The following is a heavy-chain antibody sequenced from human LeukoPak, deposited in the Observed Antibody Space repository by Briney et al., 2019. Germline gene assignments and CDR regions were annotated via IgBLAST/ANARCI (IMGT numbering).Heavy chain of an antibody. CDR1: GFTFSTYA. CDR3: AKDRGFGEYFPFFY. CDR2: ISGSGGST. V-gene: IGHV3-23*01. J-gene: IGHJ4*02. Sequence: PGGSLRLSCAASGFTFSTYAMSWVRQTPEKGLEWVSAISGSGGSTYYADSVKGRFTISRDNSKNTLYPQMNSLRAEDTAVYYCAKDRGFGEYFPFFYWGQGTLVTVSS. D-gene: IGHD3-10*01.